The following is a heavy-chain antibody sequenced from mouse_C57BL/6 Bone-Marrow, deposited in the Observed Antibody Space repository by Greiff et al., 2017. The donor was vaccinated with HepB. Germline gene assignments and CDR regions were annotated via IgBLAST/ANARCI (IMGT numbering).Heavy chain of an antibody. J-gene: IGHJ3*01. CDR1: GFTFSSYA. CDR2: ISDGGSYT. D-gene: IGHD1-1*01. V-gene: IGHV5-4*03. Sequence: DVMLVESGGGLVKPGGSLKLSCAASGFTFSSYAMSWVRQTPEKRLEWVATISDGGSYTYYPDNVKGRFTISRDNAKNNLYLQMSHLKSEDTAMYYCARGITTVVRAYWGQGTLVTVSA. CDR3: ARGITTVVRAY.